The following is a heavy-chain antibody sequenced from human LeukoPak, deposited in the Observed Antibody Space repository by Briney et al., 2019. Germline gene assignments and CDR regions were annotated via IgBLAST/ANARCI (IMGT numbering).Heavy chain of an antibody. D-gene: IGHD2-2*02. CDR3: AKALARGPAAIFYYYYYMDV. CDR2: IRYDGSNK. Sequence: PGGSLRLSCAASGFTFSSYGMHWVRQAPGKGLEWVAFIRYDGSNKYYADSVKGRFTISRDNSKNTLYLQMNSLRAEDTAVYYCAKALARGPAAIFYYYYYMDVWGKGTTVTVSS. CDR1: GFTFSSYG. J-gene: IGHJ6*03. V-gene: IGHV3-30*02.